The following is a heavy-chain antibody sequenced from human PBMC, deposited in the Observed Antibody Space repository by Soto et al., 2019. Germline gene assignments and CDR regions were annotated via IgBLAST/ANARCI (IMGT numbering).Heavy chain of an antibody. V-gene: IGHV1-69*06. CDR1: GGTFSSYA. D-gene: IGHD2-2*02. CDR3: ARHHDIVVVPAAIPYYYYGVDV. CDR2: IIPIFGTA. J-gene: IGHJ6*02. Sequence: GASVKISCKASGGTFSSYAISWVRQAPGQGLEWMGGIIPIFGTANYAQKFQGRVTITADKSTSTAYMELSSLRSEDTAAYYCARHHDIVVVPAAIPYYYYGVDVWGQGTTVTVSS.